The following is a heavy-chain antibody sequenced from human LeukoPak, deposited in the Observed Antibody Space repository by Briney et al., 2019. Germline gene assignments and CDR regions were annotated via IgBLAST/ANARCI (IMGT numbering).Heavy chain of an antibody. CDR1: GGSFSGYY. CDR3: ARGFSYGDYEVLYFDY. J-gene: IGHJ4*02. V-gene: IGHV4-34*01. CDR2: INHSGST. Sequence: PSETLSLTCAVYGGSFSGYYWSWIRQPPGKGREWIGEINHSGSTNYNPSLKSRVTISVDTSKNQFSLKLGSVTAADTAVYYCARGFSYGDYEVLYFDYWGQGTLVTVSS. D-gene: IGHD4-17*01.